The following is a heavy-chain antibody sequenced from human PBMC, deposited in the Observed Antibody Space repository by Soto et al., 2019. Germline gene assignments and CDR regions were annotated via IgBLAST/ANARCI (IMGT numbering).Heavy chain of an antibody. J-gene: IGHJ4*02. CDR3: ARDRSWSGDSPNFDY. V-gene: IGHV1-3*01. Sequence: GASVKVSCKASGYTFTSYAMHWVRQAPGQRLEWMGWINAGNGNTKYSQKFQGRVTITRDTSASTAYMELSSLRSEDTAVYYCARDRSWSGDSPNFDYWGQGTLVTVSS. CDR1: GYTFTSYA. CDR2: INAGNGNT. D-gene: IGHD3-3*01.